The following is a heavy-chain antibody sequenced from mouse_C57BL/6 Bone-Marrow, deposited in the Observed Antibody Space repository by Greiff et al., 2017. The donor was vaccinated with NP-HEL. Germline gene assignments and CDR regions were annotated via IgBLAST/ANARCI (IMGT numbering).Heavy chain of an antibody. Sequence: VQLQQSGAELVMPGASVKLSCKASGYTFTSYWMHWVKQRPGQGLEWIGEIDPSDSYTNYNQKFKGKSTLTVDKSSSTAYMQLSSLTSEDSAVYYCAYGRYYAMDYWGQGTAVTVSS. CDR1: GYTFTSYW. CDR3: AYGRYYAMDY. D-gene: IGHD1-2*01. CDR2: IDPSDSYT. J-gene: IGHJ4*01. V-gene: IGHV1-69*01.